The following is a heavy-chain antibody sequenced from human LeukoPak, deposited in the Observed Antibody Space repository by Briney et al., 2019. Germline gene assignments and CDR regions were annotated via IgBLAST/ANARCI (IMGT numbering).Heavy chain of an antibody. Sequence: PGGSLRLSCAASGFTFSSYAMSWVRQAPGKGLEWISTISGNGDYTYYADSAKGRFTISRDNSKNTLYLQMNSLRADDTAVYYCAKRGIAAAASFDYWGQGTLVFVSS. D-gene: IGHD6-13*01. CDR2: ISGNGDYT. CDR3: AKRGIAAAASFDY. J-gene: IGHJ4*02. V-gene: IGHV3-23*01. CDR1: GFTFSSYA.